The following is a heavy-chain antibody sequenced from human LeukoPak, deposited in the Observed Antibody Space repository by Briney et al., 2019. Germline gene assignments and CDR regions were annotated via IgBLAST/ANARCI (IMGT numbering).Heavy chain of an antibody. J-gene: IGHJ6*03. CDR1: GFNFGIYG. V-gene: IGHV3-33*01. CDR2: MWDDGTNE. D-gene: IGHD5/OR15-5a*01. Sequence: GGSLRLSCTASGFNFGIYGMHWVRQAPGKGLEWVAVMWDDGTNEYYVESVKGRFTISRDNGKRTLYLQMNGLRVEDTAVYYCARDTAWSTAHYYMDVWGKGTSVTVSS. CDR3: ARDTAWSTAHYYMDV.